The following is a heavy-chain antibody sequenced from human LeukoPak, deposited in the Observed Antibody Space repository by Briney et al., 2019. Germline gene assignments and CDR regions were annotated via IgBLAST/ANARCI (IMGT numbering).Heavy chain of an antibody. V-gene: IGHV4-4*02. J-gene: IGHJ4*02. D-gene: IGHD3-3*01. CDR2: IYHSGST. Sequence: SETLSLTCAVSGGSISNSNWWSCNSNWWSWVRQPPGKGLEWIGEIYHSGSTNYNPSLKSRVTISVDKSKNQFSLKLNTAVYYCASGMTYTNLEWSAFDYWGQGTLVTVSS. CDR1: GGSISNSNWWSCNSNW. CDR3: ASGMTYTNLEWSAFDY.